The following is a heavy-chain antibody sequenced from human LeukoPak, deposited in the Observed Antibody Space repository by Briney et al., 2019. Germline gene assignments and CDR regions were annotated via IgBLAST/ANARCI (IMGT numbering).Heavy chain of an antibody. D-gene: IGHD6-13*01. CDR3: ARGVAAAGVGWFDP. CDR2: IYYSGST. CDR1: GGSISSYY. V-gene: IGHV4-59*01. J-gene: IGHJ5*02. Sequence: SETLSLTCTVSGGSISSYYWSWIRQPPGKGLEWIGYIYYSGSTNYSPSLKSRVTISVDTSKNQFSLKLSSVTAADTAVYYCARGVAAAGVGWFDPWGQGTLVTVSS.